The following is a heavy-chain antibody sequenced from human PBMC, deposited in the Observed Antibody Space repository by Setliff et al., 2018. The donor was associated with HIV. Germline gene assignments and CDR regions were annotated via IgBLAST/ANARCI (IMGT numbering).Heavy chain of an antibody. V-gene: IGHV3-7*01. CDR1: GLPFYNYW. CDR3: TKEGEYSSSSVAFDI. CDR2: IKQDGSDM. D-gene: IGHD6-6*01. J-gene: IGHJ3*02. Sequence: PGGSLRLSCVASGLPFYNYWMTWLRRAPGRGLEWVANIKQDGSDMHYIESVKGRFTIFRDNAKNSVFLQMNSLRAEDTGVYYCTKEGEYSSSSVAFDIWGQGTMVTVSS.